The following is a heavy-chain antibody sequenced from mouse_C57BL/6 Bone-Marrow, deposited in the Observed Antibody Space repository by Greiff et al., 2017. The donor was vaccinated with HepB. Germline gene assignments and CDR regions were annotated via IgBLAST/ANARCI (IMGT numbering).Heavy chain of an antibody. CDR3: ARGGDYYSNLFAY. J-gene: IGHJ3*01. D-gene: IGHD2-5*01. Sequence: EVKLVESGGGLVKPGGSLKLSCAASGFTFSSYAMSWVRQTPGKRLEWVATISDGGSYTYYPDNVKGRFTISRDNAKNNLYLQMSHLKSENTGMYYCARGGDYYSNLFAYWGQGTLVTVSA. CDR2: ISDGGSYT. V-gene: IGHV5-4*03. CDR1: GFTFSSYA.